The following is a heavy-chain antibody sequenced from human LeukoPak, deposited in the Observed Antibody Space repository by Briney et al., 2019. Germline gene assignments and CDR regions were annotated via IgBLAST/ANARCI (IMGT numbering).Heavy chain of an antibody. CDR2: MNPNSGNT. J-gene: IGHJ6*03. CDR3: ARGGEFGELAYYYYYMDV. CDR1: GYTFTSYD. D-gene: IGHD3-10*01. V-gene: IGHV1-8*01. Sequence: GASVKVSCKASGYTFTSYDINWVRQATGQGLEWMGWMNPNSGNTGYAQKFQGRVTITRNTSISTAYMELSSLRSEDTAVYYCARGGEFGELAYYYYYMDVWGKGTTVTVSS.